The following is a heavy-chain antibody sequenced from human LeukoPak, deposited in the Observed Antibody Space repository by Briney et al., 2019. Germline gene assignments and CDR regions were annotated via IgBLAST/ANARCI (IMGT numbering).Heavy chain of an antibody. Sequence: PSQTLSLTCTVSGGSISSGGYYWSWLRQHPGKGREWFGYVYDSGSTYYNPSLKSRVTISVDTSKNQFCLKLSSVTAADTAVYYCARGPLAYCGGDCYNNWFDPWGQGTLVTVSS. CDR2: VYDSGST. D-gene: IGHD2-21*02. CDR1: GGSISSGGYY. CDR3: ARGPLAYCGGDCYNNWFDP. V-gene: IGHV4-31*03. J-gene: IGHJ5*02.